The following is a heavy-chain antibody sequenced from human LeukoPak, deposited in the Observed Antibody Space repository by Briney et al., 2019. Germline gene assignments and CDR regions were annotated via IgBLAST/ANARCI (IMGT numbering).Heavy chain of an antibody. CDR2: ISYDGSNK. V-gene: IGHV3-30*03. CDR3: ASYGGYSDLDH. CDR1: GFTFSSYG. D-gene: IGHD4-23*01. J-gene: IGHJ4*02. Sequence: AGRSLRLSCAASGFTFSSYGMHWVRQAPGKGLEWVAVISYDGSNKYYADSVKGRFTISRDNSKNTLYLQMNSLRAEDTAVYYCASYGGYSDLDHWGQGTLVSVSS.